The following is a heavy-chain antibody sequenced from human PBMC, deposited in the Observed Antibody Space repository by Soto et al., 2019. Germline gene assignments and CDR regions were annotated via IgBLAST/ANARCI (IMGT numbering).Heavy chain of an antibody. J-gene: IGHJ4*02. CDR2: MYHSGST. Sequence: SETLSLTCNVSGVTIISGGYSWSWIRQPPGKGLEWIGYMYHSGSTYYNPSLKSRVTISIDRSKNQFSLKLTSVTAADTAVYYCARDKITGLFDYWGQGTLVTVSS. CDR1: GVTIISGGYS. D-gene: IGHD2-8*02. CDR3: ARDKITGLFDY. V-gene: IGHV4-30-2*01.